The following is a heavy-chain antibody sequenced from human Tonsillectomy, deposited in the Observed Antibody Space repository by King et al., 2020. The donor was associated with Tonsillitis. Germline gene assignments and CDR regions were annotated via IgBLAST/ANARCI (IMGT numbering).Heavy chain of an antibody. CDR1: GFTFSSYS. Sequence: QLVQSGGGLVQPGGSLRLSCAASGFTFSSYSMNWVRQAPGKGLEWVSYISSSSSTIYYADSVKGRFTISRDNAKNSLYLQMNSLRAEDTAVYYCSRDERYYYFWSGYYETLDYWGQGTLVTVSS. V-gene: IGHV3-48*04. CDR2: ISSSSSTI. D-gene: IGHD3-3*01. CDR3: SRDERYYYFWSGYYETLDY. J-gene: IGHJ4*02.